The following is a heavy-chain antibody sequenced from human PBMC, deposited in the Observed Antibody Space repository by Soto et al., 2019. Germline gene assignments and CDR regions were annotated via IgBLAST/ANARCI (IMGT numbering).Heavy chain of an antibody. J-gene: IGHJ4*02. CDR3: AADSSGYYLDFDY. CDR1: GFTFSSYS. CDR2: ISSSSSYI. V-gene: IGHV3-21*01. Sequence: PGGSLRLSXAASGFTFSSYSMNWVRQAPGKGLEWVSSISSSSSYIYYADSVKGRFTISRDNAKNSLYLQMNSLRAEDTAVYYCAADSSGYYLDFDYWGQGTLVTVSS. D-gene: IGHD3-22*01.